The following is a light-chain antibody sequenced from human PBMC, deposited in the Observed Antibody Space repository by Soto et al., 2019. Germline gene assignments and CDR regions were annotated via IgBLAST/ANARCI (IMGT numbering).Light chain of an antibody. Sequence: VMTQSPATLSVSPGERATVSCRASQSVSRNLAWYQQKPGQAPRLLIYGASSRATGIPVRFSGSGSGTEFTLTISSLQSEDFAVYYCQQYNNWPRTFGQGTKVDIK. CDR3: QQYNNWPRT. V-gene: IGKV3-15*01. CDR1: QSVSRN. CDR2: GAS. J-gene: IGKJ1*01.